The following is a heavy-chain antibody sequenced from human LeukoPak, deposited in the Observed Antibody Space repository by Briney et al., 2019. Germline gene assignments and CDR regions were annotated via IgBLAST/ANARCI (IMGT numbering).Heavy chain of an antibody. Sequence: GGSLRLSCAASGFTFSSCSMNWVRQAPGKGLEWVSSISSSSSYIYYADSVKGRFTISRDNAKNSLYLQMNSLRAEDTAVYYCARDKIQEYQLLSPFDYWGQGTLVTVSS. CDR2: ISSSSSYI. CDR1: GFTFSSCS. J-gene: IGHJ4*02. V-gene: IGHV3-21*01. D-gene: IGHD2-2*01. CDR3: ARDKIQEYQLLSPFDY.